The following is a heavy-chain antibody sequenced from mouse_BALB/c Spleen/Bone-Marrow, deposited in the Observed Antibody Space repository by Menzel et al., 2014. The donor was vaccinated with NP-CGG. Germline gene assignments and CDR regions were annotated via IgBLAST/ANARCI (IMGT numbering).Heavy chain of an antibody. J-gene: IGHJ1*01. CDR1: GYSITSDYA. Sequence: VQLKHSGPGLVKPSQSLSLTCTVTGYSITSDYAWNWIRQFPGNKLEWMGYISYSGSTSYNPSLKSRISITRDTSKNQFFLQLNSVTTEDTATYYCARSYWYFDVWGAGTTVTVSS. CDR2: ISYSGST. CDR3: ARSYWYFDV. V-gene: IGHV3-2*02.